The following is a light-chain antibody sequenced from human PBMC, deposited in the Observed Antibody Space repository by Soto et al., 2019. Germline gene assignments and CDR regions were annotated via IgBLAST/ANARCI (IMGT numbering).Light chain of an antibody. Sequence: SYELTQPPSVSVSPGQTATMTCSGDRLGAKYVCWYQQKPGQSPLLVIYDDAKRPSGIPERFSGSNSGNTATLTISGTQAVDEADYYCQAWDNSVIFGGGIKLTVL. CDR2: DDA. V-gene: IGLV3-1*01. CDR3: QAWDNSVI. CDR1: RLGAKY. J-gene: IGLJ2*01.